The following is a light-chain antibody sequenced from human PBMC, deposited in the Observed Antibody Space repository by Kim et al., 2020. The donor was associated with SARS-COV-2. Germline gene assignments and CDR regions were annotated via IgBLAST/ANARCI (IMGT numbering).Light chain of an antibody. CDR2: GVS. CDR1: QSVSSSY. J-gene: IGKJ3*01. CDR3: QHYGSSLFT. V-gene: IGKV3-20*01. Sequence: SPGEIATLSCRASQSVSSSYLAWYQQKPGQAPRLLIYGVSSRATGIPDRFSGSGSGTDFTLTISRLEPEDYAVYYCQHYGSSLFTFGPGTKVDIK.